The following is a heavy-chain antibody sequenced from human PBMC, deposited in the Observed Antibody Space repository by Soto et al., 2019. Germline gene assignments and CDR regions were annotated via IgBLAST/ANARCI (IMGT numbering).Heavy chain of an antibody. CDR2: IYYSGST. Sequence: QVQLQESGPGLVKPSETLSLTCTVSGGSISSYYWSWIRQPPGKGLEWIGYIYYSGSTNYNPSLKSRVTISVAPSKNQFSLKLSSVTAADTAVYYCARGSSGWSVYYYFDYWGQGTLVTVSS. CDR1: GGSISSYY. V-gene: IGHV4-59*01. D-gene: IGHD6-19*01. J-gene: IGHJ4*02. CDR3: ARGSSGWSVYYYFDY.